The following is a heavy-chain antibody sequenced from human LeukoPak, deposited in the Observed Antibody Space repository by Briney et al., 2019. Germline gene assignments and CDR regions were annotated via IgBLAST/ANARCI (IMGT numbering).Heavy chain of an antibody. V-gene: IGHV1-8*03. CDR3: ARGHDYGDYYYYYYYGMDV. J-gene: IGHJ6*02. CDR1: GYTFTSYD. Sequence: ASVKVSCKASGYTFTSYDINWVRQATGQGLEWMGWMNPNSGNTGYAQKFQGRVTITRNTSISTAYMELSSLRSEDTAVYYCARGHDYGDYYYYYYYGMDVWGQGTTVTVSS. D-gene: IGHD4-17*01. CDR2: MNPNSGNT.